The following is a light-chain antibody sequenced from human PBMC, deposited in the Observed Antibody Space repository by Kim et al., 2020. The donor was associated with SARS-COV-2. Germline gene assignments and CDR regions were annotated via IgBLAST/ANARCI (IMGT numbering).Light chain of an antibody. J-gene: IGLJ3*02. Sequence: ASVNLTCTLSSGHSSYAIAWHQQQPEKGPRYLMKLDSDGTHSKGDGIPNRFSGSSSGTERYLSISSLQSDDEADYYCQTWGSGMGVFGGGTQLTVL. CDR2: LDSDGTH. CDR3: QTWGSGMGV. V-gene: IGLV4-69*01. CDR1: SGHSSYA.